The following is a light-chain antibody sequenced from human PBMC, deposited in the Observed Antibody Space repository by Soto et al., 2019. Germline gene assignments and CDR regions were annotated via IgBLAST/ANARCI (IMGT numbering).Light chain of an antibody. Sequence: EIVMTQSPATLSVSPGERATLSCRASQSAHNNLAWYQQKPGQAPRLLIYLTSTRATGFPARFSGSGSGTDFTLTISSLQSEDFAFYYCPQYQWWPLTFGGGTKVEIK. CDR3: PQYQWWPLT. CDR1: QSAHNN. V-gene: IGKV3-15*01. CDR2: LTS. J-gene: IGKJ4*01.